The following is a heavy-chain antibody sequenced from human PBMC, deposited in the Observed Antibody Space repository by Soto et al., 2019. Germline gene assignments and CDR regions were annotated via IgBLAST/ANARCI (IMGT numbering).Heavy chain of an antibody. CDR3: ARDLGTPFGYCSGGPCLVNDY. V-gene: IGHV1-69*13. CDR2: IITIFGTA. Sequence: SVKVSCKASGGTFSSYAISWVRQAPGQGLEWMGGIITIFGTANYAQKFQGRVTITADESTSTAYMELSSLRSEDTAVYYCARDLGTPFGYCSGGPCLVNDYWGQGTLVTVSS. D-gene: IGHD2-15*01. J-gene: IGHJ4*02. CDR1: GGTFSSYA.